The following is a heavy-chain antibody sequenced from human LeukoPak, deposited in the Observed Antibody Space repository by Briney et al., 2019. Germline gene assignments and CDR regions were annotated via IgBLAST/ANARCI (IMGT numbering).Heavy chain of an antibody. CDR2: ISSGSSAI. CDR3: AKEASGDFWSVNWFDP. V-gene: IGHV3-21*04. D-gene: IGHD3-3*01. Sequence: GGSLRLSCEASGFTFTTYSMTWVRQAPGKGLEWVSIISSGSSAIFSADALKGRFTISRDDAKNLLYLDMNSLRAEDTAVHYCAKEASGDFWSVNWFDPWGQGTLVTVSS. CDR1: GFTFTTYS. J-gene: IGHJ5*02.